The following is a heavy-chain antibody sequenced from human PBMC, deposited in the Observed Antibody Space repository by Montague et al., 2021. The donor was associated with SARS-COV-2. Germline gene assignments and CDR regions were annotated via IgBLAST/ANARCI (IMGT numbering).Heavy chain of an antibody. Sequence: SETLSLTCTVSGDSITSIIHYWGWIRQPPGKGLEWIASIFYTGTIYYNPSLKSRVTMSLDTSKNQFSLKLSSVTAADTAVYYCARVGVGTMVRGVIPAYYYYGMDVWGQGTTVTVSS. CDR1: GDSITSIIHY. J-gene: IGHJ6*02. V-gene: IGHV4-39*01. CDR2: IFYTGTI. D-gene: IGHD3-10*01. CDR3: ARVGVGTMVRGVIPAYYYYGMDV.